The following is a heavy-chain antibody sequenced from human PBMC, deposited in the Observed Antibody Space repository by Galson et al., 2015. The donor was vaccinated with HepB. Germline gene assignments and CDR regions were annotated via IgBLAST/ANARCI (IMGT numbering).Heavy chain of an antibody. CDR2: IRASGGGA. Sequence: SLRLSCAASGFIFDNYAMNWVRQAPAKGLEWVSGIRASGGGANYADAVQGRFIISRDNSKNTLYLEMNSLRFEDTAVYYCAKEHNGGHSGFDMWGLGTMVTVSP. V-gene: IGHV3-23*01. CDR1: GFIFDNYA. J-gene: IGHJ3*02. D-gene: IGHD3-16*01. CDR3: AKEHNGGHSGFDM.